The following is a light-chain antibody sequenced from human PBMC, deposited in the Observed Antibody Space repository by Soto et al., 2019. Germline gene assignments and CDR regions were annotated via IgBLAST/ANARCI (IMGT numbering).Light chain of an antibody. Sequence: QSALTQPASVSGSPGQSITISCTGTSSDVGGYNYVSWYQQHPGKAPKLMIYEVSHRPSGISNRLSGSKSGNTASLTISGLQAEDEADYFCSSYTSYSTWVFGGGTKLTVL. CDR3: SSYTSYSTWV. CDR1: SSDVGGYNY. J-gene: IGLJ3*02. CDR2: EVS. V-gene: IGLV2-14*01.